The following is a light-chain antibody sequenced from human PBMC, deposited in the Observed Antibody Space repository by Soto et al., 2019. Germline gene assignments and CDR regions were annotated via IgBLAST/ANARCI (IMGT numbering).Light chain of an antibody. CDR3: QQYGGSPGT. V-gene: IGKV3-20*01. J-gene: IGKJ1*01. CDR1: QSLNSNY. Sequence: EIVLTQSPGTLSLSPGERATLSCRASQSLNSNYLAWYQQKPGQALRLLIFGASSRATGIPDRFGGSGSGTDFTLIISRLQPEDFAVYYCQQYGGSPGTFGQGTKVEI. CDR2: GAS.